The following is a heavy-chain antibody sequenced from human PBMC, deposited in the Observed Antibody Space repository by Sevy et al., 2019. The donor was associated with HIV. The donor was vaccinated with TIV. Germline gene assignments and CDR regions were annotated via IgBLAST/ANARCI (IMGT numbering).Heavy chain of an antibody. CDR1: GYTFTSYD. V-gene: IGHV1-8*01. Sequence: ASVKVSCKASGYTFTSYDINWVRQATGQGLEWMGWMNPNSGNTGYAQKFQGRVTMTRNTSISTAYMELSSLRSEDTAVYYSARLSSSKNRYYYYGMDVWGQGTTVTVSS. CDR3: ARLSSSKNRYYYYGMDV. CDR2: MNPNSGNT. D-gene: IGHD6-13*01. J-gene: IGHJ6*02.